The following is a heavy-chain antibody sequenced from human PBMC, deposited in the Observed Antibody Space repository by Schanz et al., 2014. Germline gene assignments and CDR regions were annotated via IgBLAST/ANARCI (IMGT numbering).Heavy chain of an antibody. CDR2: ITTGGNT. J-gene: IGHJ5*01. Sequence: EVQLVESGGGLIKPGGSLRLSCAASGFTFSKYGVHWVRQAPGKGLEWVSSITTGGNTYYRDSVKGRFIVSRDNSKNTLYLEMNRLRVDDTAVYYCSKDKQGSRSDDSWGQGTLVTVSS. V-gene: IGHV3-23*04. CDR1: GFTFSKYG. CDR3: SKDKQGSRSDDS. D-gene: IGHD2-15*01.